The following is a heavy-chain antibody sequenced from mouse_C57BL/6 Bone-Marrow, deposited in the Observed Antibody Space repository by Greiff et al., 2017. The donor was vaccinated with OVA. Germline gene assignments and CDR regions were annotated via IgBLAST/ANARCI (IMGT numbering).Heavy chain of an antibody. CDR3: TTSYYGSGVMDY. V-gene: IGHV14-4*01. D-gene: IGHD1-1*01. CDR2: IVPGKGVT. Sequence: EVQLQQSGAELVRPGASVKLSCTASGFNIKDDYMHWVKQRPEQGLEWIGWIVPGKGVTKYASKFQGKATITADTSSRTAYLQLSSLTSEDTAVYYYTTSYYGSGVMDYWGQGTSVTVSS. CDR1: GFNIKDDY. J-gene: IGHJ4*01.